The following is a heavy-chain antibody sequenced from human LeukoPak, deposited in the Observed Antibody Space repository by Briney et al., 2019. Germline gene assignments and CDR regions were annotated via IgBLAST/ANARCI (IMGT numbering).Heavy chain of an antibody. CDR3: ARVAGYYYYYMDV. D-gene: IGHD6-19*01. CDR1: GYTFSAHY. V-gene: IGHV1-2*02. CDR2: INPNSGAT. J-gene: IGHJ6*03. Sequence: ASVKVSCKASGYTFSAHYIHWVRQAPGQGLEWMGWINPNSGATKYAQNFQGRVSMTRDTSITTVYMELSRLRSDDTALYYCARVAGYYYYYMDVWGTGTMVTVSS.